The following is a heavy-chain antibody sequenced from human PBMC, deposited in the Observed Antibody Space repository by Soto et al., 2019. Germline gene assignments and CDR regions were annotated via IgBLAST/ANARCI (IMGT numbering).Heavy chain of an antibody. CDR2: IWYDGSNK. J-gene: IGHJ4*02. Sequence: GSLRLSCAASGFTFSSYGMHWVRQAPGKGLEWVAVIWYDGSNKYYADSVKGRFTISRGDAKNSVYLQIDSLRDEDTALYYCSRSPEVGVRGAYWGQGTLVTVSS. CDR1: GFTFSSYG. V-gene: IGHV3-33*03. CDR3: SRSPEVGVRGAY. D-gene: IGHD3-16*01.